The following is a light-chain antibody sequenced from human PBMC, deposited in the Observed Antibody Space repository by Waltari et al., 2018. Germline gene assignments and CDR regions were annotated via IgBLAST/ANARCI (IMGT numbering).Light chain of an antibody. Sequence: QSALTQPASVSRTPRQSITIRRTGTSSDVGNYDLVSWYPQHPGKAPKLLICEVNKRPSGVSSRFSGSKSGNTASLTISGLQAEDEADYYCCSYAGRGTYVFGSGTKVTVL. CDR1: SSDVGNYDL. CDR3: CSYAGRGTYV. CDR2: EVN. V-gene: IGLV2-23*02. J-gene: IGLJ1*01.